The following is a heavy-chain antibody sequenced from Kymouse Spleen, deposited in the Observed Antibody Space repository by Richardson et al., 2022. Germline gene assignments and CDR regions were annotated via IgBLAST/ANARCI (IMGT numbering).Heavy chain of an antibody. V-gene: IGHV4-39*01. D-gene: IGHD2-8*01. CDR3: AGVGYCTNGVCYTVDY. CDR1: GGSISSSSYY. CDR2: IYYSGST. Sequence: QLQLQESGPGLVKPSETLSLTCTVSGGSISSSSYYWGWIRQPPGKGLEWIGSIYYSGSTYYNPSLKSRVTISVDTSKNQFSLKLSSVTAADTAVYYCAGVGYCTNGVCYTVDYWGQGTLVTVSS. J-gene: IGHJ4*02.